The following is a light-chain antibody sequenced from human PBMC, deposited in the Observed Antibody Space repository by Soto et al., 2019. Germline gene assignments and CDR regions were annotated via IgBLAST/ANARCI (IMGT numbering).Light chain of an antibody. CDR3: QQYNNWPSMYT. CDR1: QSIRNN. J-gene: IGKJ2*01. V-gene: IGKV3-15*01. Sequence: RVMPQSPATLSVSPGERATLSCRASQSIRNNLAWYQQKPGQAPRLLIYGASSRATGVPARFSGSGSGTDFTLTISSLQPEDFATYYCQQYNNWPSMYTFGQGTKLEIK. CDR2: GAS.